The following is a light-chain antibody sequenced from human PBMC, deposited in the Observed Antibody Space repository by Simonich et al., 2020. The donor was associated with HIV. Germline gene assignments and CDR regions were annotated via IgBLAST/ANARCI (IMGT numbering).Light chain of an antibody. J-gene: IGKJ1*01. CDR1: QSVSSY. V-gene: IGKV3-11*01. CDR2: DAS. Sequence: EIVLTQSPATLSLSPGERGTLSCRASQSVSSYLAWYQQKPGQAPRLLIYDASNRATGIPARLSGSGSGTDFTLTISSLEAEDFAVYYCQHRSNWPPTFGQGTKVDIK. CDR3: QHRSNWPPT.